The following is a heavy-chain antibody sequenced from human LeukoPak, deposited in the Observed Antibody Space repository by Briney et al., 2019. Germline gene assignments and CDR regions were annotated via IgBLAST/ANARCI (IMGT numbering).Heavy chain of an antibody. J-gene: IGHJ6*03. Sequence: GGSLRLSCAASGFTFSSYGMHWVRQAPGKGLEWVAFIRYDGSNKYYADSVKGRFTISRDNSKNTLYLQMNSLRAEDTAVYYCAKDLTYSWYFYMDVWGKGTTVTVSS. CDR1: GFTFSSYG. CDR3: AKDLTYSWYFYMDV. V-gene: IGHV3-30*02. D-gene: IGHD2-15*01. CDR2: IRYDGSNK.